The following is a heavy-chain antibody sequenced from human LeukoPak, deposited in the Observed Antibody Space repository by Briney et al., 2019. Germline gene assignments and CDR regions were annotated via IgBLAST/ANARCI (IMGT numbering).Heavy chain of an antibody. Sequence: SETLSLTCSVSGGSISSYHRSWIRQPAMKGLEWIGRMYTSGSTNYNPSLKSRVTMSVDTSKNQFSLKLSSVTAADTAVYYCAREYSSSTGFDYWGQGTLVTVSS. D-gene: IGHD6-6*01. CDR3: AREYSSSTGFDY. CDR2: MYTSGST. V-gene: IGHV4-4*07. CDR1: GGSISSYH. J-gene: IGHJ4*02.